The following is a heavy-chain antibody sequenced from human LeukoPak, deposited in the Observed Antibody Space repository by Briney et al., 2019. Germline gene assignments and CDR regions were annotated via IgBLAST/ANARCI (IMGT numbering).Heavy chain of an antibody. V-gene: IGHV3-23*01. CDR3: AKDPTEYSGAQSSDAFDI. Sequence: GGSLRLSCAASGFTFTSYSMNWVRQAPGKGLEWVSTISGGGGSTYYADSMKGRFTISRDNSKNTLYLQMNSLRAEDTAVYYCAKDPTEYSGAQSSDAFDIWGQGTMVTVSS. CDR1: GFTFTSYS. CDR2: ISGGGGST. D-gene: IGHD1-26*01. J-gene: IGHJ3*02.